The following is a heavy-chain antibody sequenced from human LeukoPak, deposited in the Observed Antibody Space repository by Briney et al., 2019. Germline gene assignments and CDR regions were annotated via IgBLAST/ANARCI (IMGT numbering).Heavy chain of an antibody. V-gene: IGHV3-23*01. CDR2: IRSSDGMT. D-gene: IGHD1-1*01. CDR3: AKGLERESRLDS. Sequence: GGSLRLSCDASGFSINTYTMSWVRQAPGQGLEWVSGIRSSDGMTYYADSVRGRFTISTDNSKNTLYLQMNSLRAEDTALYYCAKGLERESRLDSWGQGTLVTVSS. CDR1: GFSINTYT. J-gene: IGHJ4*02.